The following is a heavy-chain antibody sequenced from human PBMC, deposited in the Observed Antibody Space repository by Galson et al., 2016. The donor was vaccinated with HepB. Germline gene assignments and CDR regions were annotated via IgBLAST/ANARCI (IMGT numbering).Heavy chain of an antibody. D-gene: IGHD6-13*01. CDR3: ARRRGGSWGDFDS. Sequence: RLSCAASGFAFSNHAMAWVRQVPGKGLEWVAAITGGCTATDYAASVRGRFTISRDNSRNTVHLQVTRPRVEDTAFYYCARRRGGSWGDFDSWGQGVLVTVSS. CDR2: ITGGCTAT. CDR1: GFAFSNHA. J-gene: IGHJ4*02. V-gene: IGHV3-23*01.